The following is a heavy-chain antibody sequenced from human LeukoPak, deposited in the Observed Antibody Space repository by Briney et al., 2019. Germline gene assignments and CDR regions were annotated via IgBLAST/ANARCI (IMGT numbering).Heavy chain of an antibody. CDR2: ISGSGGST. J-gene: IGHJ4*02. CDR3: AKDGGYSGYHTLGY. CDR1: GFTFSSYA. D-gene: IGHD5-12*01. V-gene: IGHV3-23*01. Sequence: QPGGSLRLSCAASGFTFSSYAMSWVRQAPGKGLEWVSAISGSGGSTYYADSVKGRFTISRDNSKNTLYLQMNSLRAEDTAVYYCAKDGGYSGYHTLGYWGQGTLVTVSS.